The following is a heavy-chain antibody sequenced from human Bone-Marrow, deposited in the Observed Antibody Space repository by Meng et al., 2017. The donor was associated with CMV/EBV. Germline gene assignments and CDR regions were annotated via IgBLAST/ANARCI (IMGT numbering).Heavy chain of an antibody. CDR3: ARLGDYGDRGDY. D-gene: IGHD4-17*01. J-gene: IGHJ4*02. CDR1: GGSISSYY. V-gene: IGHV4-4*07. CDR2: IFTSGST. Sequence: SETLSLTCTVSGGSISSYYWTWIRQPAGKGLEWIGRIFTSGSTNYNPSLRSRVTMSGDTSKNQFSLNLSSVTAADTAVYYCARLGDYGDRGDYWGQGTLVTVSS.